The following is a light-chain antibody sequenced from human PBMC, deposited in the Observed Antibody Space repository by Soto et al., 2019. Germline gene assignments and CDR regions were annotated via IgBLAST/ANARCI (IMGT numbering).Light chain of an antibody. CDR3: QQYGRSPLT. J-gene: IGKJ4*01. CDR2: GAS. Sequence: EMVLTQSPGTLSLSPGERATLSCRASQSVSSNSLAWYQQKPGQAPRLLIYGASSRATGFPDRFSGSGSGTDFTLTISRLEPEDFAVYYCQQYGRSPLTFGGGTKVEIK. CDR1: QSVSSNS. V-gene: IGKV3-20*01.